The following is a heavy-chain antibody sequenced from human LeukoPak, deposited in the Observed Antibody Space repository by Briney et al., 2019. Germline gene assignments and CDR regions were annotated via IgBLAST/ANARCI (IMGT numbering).Heavy chain of an antibody. V-gene: IGHV3-30*04. Sequence: GGSLRLSCVDSGLSFNTYAMHWVRQAPGKGLEWVAAISYDGSYTYYRDPVRGRFTISRDNSKNTMYLQMNSLRAEDTAMYYCARALDVWGKGTTVTVSS. CDR3: ARALDV. CDR1: GLSFNTYA. J-gene: IGHJ6*04. CDR2: ISYDGSYT.